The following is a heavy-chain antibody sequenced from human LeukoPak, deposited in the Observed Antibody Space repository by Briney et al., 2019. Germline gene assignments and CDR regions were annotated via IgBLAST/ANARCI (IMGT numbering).Heavy chain of an antibody. D-gene: IGHD1-26*01. CDR2: INPNSGGT. CDR1: GYTFTGYY. J-gene: IGHJ4*02. CDR3: ARAMFLGTYSGSHSVTY. Sequence: ASVKVSCKASGYTFTGYYMHWVRQAPGQGLEWMGWINPNSGGTNYAQKFQGRVTMTRDTSISTAYMELSRLRSDDTAVYYCARAMFLGTYSGSHSVTYWGQGTLVTVSS. V-gene: IGHV1-2*02.